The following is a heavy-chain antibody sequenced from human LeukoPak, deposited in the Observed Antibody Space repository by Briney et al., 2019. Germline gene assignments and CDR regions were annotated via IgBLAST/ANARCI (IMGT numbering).Heavy chain of an antibody. CDR1: GFSFTTYW. CDR3: ARAKRYSPYNDAFDI. V-gene: IGHV3-7*01. Sequence: HPGESLRLSCAASGFSFTTYWMGWVRQAPGKGLEWVANIKQDGIEKYYVDSVMGRFTIYRDNAKNSLYLQMNSLRAEDTAVYYCARAKRYSPYNDAFDIWGQGTMVTVSS. J-gene: IGHJ3*02. CDR2: IKQDGIEK. D-gene: IGHD2-2*02.